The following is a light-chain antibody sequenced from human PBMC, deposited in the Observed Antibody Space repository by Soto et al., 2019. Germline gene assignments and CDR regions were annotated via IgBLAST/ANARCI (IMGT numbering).Light chain of an antibody. CDR3: SSYEGSNNVF. J-gene: IGLJ2*01. V-gene: IGLV2-8*01. CDR1: SSDVGGYNY. Sequence: QSALTQPPSASGSPGQSVTISCTGTSSDVGGYNYVSWYQQHPGKAPKLMIYEVSKRPSGVPDRVSGSKSGNTASLTVSGLQTEDEANYYCSSYEGSNNVFFGGGPSSPS. CDR2: EVS.